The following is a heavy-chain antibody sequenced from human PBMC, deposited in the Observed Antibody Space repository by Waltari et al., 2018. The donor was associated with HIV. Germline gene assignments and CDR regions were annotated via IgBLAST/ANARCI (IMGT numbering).Heavy chain of an antibody. Sequence: EVQLVESGGGLVQPGRSLRLSCAASGFTFDDYAMHWVRQVPGKGLEWVSGFNWNSGAIGYADSVKGRFTISRDNAKKSLYLQMNSLRAEDTAFYYCTRPLLPYGNNWHFDLWGRGTLVTVSS. CDR1: GFTFDDYA. D-gene: IGHD3-10*01. CDR3: TRPLLPYGNNWHFDL. V-gene: IGHV3-9*01. CDR2: FNWNSGAI. J-gene: IGHJ2*01.